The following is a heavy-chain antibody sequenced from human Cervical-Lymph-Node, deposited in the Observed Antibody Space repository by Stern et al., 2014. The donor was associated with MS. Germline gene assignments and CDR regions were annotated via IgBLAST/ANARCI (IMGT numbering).Heavy chain of an antibody. D-gene: IGHD1-26*01. J-gene: IGHJ3*02. CDR2: ISWNSGTI. CDR3: AKISDNAFDI. V-gene: IGHV3-9*01. CDR1: GFTFADYA. Sequence: VQLVESGGGLVQPGRSLTVSCAASGFTFADYAMHWVRQAPGKGLEWVAGISWNSGTIDYADSVKGRFTVSRDNAKNSLYLQMNSLRIEDTASYYCAKISDNAFDIWGQGTMVTVSS.